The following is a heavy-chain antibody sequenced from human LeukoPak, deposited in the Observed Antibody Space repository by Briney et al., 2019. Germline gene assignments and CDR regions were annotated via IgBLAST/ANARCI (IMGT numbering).Heavy chain of an antibody. Sequence: ASVEVSCKVSGYTLTELSMHWVRQAPGKGLEWMGGFDPEDGETIYAQKFQGRVTMTEDTSTDTAYMELSSLRSEDTAVYYCATGPLDSSAIPPGFDYWGQGTLVTVSS. CDR3: ATGPLDSSAIPPGFDY. CDR2: FDPEDGET. V-gene: IGHV1-24*01. D-gene: IGHD3-22*01. J-gene: IGHJ4*02. CDR1: GYTLTELS.